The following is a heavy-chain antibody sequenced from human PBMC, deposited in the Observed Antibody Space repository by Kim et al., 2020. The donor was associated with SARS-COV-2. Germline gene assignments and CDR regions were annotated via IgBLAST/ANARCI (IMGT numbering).Heavy chain of an antibody. CDR3: ASRDPLYSSSWYYFDY. J-gene: IGHJ4*02. D-gene: IGHD6-13*01. V-gene: IGHV1-69*01. Sequence: KFQGRVTITADESTSTAYMELSSRRSEDTAVYYCASRDPLYSSSWYYFDYWGQGTLVTVSS.